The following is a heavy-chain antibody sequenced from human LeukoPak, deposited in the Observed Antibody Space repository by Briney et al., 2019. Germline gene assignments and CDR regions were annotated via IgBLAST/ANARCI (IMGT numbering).Heavy chain of an antibody. D-gene: IGHD3-10*01. CDR2: IYYSGST. CDR3: ARVPTGLYGGYYYYGMDV. V-gene: IGHV4-34*09. CDR1: GGSFSGYY. J-gene: IGHJ6*02. Sequence: SETLSLTCAVYGGSFSGYYWSWIRQPPGKGLEWIGYIYYSGSTYYNPSLKSRVTISVDTSKNQFSLKLSSVTAADTAVYYCARVPTGLYGGYYYYGMDVWGQGTTVTVSS.